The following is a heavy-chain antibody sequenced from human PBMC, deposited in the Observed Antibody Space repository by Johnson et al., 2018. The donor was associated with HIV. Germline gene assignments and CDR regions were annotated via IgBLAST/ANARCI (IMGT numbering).Heavy chain of an antibody. D-gene: IGHD3-22*01. V-gene: IGHV3-30*02. CDR1: GFTFSSNG. J-gene: IGHJ3*02. CDR2: IRYDGSNK. Sequence: QVQLVESGGGVVQPGGSLRLSCAASGFTFSSNGMHWVRQAPGKGLEWVAFIRYDGSNKYYADSVKGRFTISRDNSKNTLYLQMNSLRAEDTAVYYCAKDRYYDSSGPDAFDIWGQGTMVTVSS. CDR3: AKDRYYDSSGPDAFDI.